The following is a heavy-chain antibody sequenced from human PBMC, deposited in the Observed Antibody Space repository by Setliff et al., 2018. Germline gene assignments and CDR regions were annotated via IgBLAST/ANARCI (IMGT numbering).Heavy chain of an antibody. CDR2: INWDGRSI. J-gene: IGHJ4*02. CDR3: VRLGTVAAGD. Sequence: PSETLSLTCAVYGGSFSGYYMTWVRQAPGKGLEWVSGINWDGRSICYADSVKGRFTISRDNAKNSLYLQMNSLRVEDTALYHCVRLGTVAAGDWGQGTLVTVSS. V-gene: IGHV3-20*01. CDR1: GGSFSGYY. D-gene: IGHD6-19*01.